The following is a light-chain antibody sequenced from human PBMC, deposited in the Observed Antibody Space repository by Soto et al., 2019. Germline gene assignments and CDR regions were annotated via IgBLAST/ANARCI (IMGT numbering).Light chain of an antibody. CDR2: WAS. Sequence: DIVMTQSPDSLAVSLGERATINCKSSQSVLYSSNNKNYLAWYQQKPGQPPKLLIYWASTRESGVPDRFRGSGSGTDFTLTIRSLQAEDVAVYYFQQYYSPLITFGQGTRLEIK. V-gene: IGKV4-1*01. CDR3: QQYYSPLIT. J-gene: IGKJ5*01. CDR1: QSVLYSSNNKNY.